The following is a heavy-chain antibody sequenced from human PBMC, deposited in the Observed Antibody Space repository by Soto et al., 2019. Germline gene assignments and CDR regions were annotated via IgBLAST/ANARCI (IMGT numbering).Heavy chain of an antibody. CDR1: GYTFSNYD. CDR2: VNPNNGDT. D-gene: IGHD3-10*01. Sequence: QVQLVQSGAELKKPGASVKVSCKASGYTFSNYDMNWVRQATGQGPEWIGWVNPNNGDTGYAQKFQGRFTLTTDISTTTPYMELTSLRSEDTAIYYCAKVSRKGSAIDFDYWGQGTLITVSS. J-gene: IGHJ4*02. CDR3: AKVSRKGSAIDFDY. V-gene: IGHV1-8*01.